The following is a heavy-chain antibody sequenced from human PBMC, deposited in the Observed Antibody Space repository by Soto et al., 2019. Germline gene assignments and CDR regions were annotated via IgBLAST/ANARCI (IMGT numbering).Heavy chain of an antibody. Sequence: PSETLSLTCTVSGGSISSGAYCWSWIRQHPGKGLEWIGYIHYSGSTYYNPSLKSRVTTSVDTSKNQFSLKLSSATAADTAVYYCARERIDPNCGGDCYSGFFDYWGQGTLVTVSS. CDR1: GGSISSGAYC. J-gene: IGHJ4*02. CDR3: ARERIDPNCGGDCYSGFFDY. D-gene: IGHD2-21*02. V-gene: IGHV4-31*03. CDR2: IHYSGST.